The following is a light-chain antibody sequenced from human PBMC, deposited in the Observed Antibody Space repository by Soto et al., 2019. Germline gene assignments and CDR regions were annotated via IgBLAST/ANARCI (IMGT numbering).Light chain of an antibody. J-gene: IGKJ2*01. CDR1: QSVTSNY. Sequence: EIVLTQSPGTLSLSPGERATLSCRASQSVTSNYLAWYQHKPGQAPRLLIDGASSRATGIPDRFSGSGAGTDFALTISRLEPEDFAVYYCQQYSSSPRTFGQGTKLEIK. V-gene: IGKV3-20*01. CDR3: QQYSSSPRT. CDR2: GAS.